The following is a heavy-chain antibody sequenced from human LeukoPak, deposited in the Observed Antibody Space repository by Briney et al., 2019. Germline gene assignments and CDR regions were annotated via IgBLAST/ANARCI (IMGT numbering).Heavy chain of an antibody. Sequence: GGSLRLSCAASEFTFRIYDMTWVRQAPGEGLEWVSVISSGGGAYYADSVKGRFTSSRDNSENTLYLEMNSLRADDTAVYYCAKASSGSYYSNFDYWGQGTLVTVSS. J-gene: IGHJ4*02. D-gene: IGHD3-10*01. CDR1: EFTFRIYD. V-gene: IGHV3-23*01. CDR2: ISSGGGA. CDR3: AKASSGSYYSNFDY.